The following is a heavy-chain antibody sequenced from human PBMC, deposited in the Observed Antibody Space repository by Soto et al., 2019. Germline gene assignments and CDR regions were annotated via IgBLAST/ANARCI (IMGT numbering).Heavy chain of an antibody. CDR1: GFTFSSFA. V-gene: IGHV3-30*09. Sequence: GGSLRLSCAASGFTFSSFAMHWVRQAPGKGLEWVAVISDDGSNKYYADSVKGRFAISRDNSKNTLYLQMNSLRGEDTAVYSCARVEQWLYIAKYWGQGTLVTVSS. CDR3: ARVEQWLYIAKY. CDR2: ISDDGSNK. J-gene: IGHJ4*02. D-gene: IGHD6-19*01.